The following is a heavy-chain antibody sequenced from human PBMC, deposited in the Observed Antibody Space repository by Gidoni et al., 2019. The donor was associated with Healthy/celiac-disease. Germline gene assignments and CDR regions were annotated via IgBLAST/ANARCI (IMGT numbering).Heavy chain of an antibody. CDR2: IYYSGST. CDR1: GGSISSYY. D-gene: IGHD6-19*01. Sequence: QVQLQESGPGLVKPSETLSLTCTVSGGSISSYYWSWIRQPPGKGLEWIGYIYYSGSTNYNPSLKSRVTISVDTSKNQFSLKLSSVTAADTAVYYCARDHLAVAGIPPHYYYYGMDVWGQGTTVTVSS. J-gene: IGHJ6*02. CDR3: ARDHLAVAGIPPHYYYYGMDV. V-gene: IGHV4-59*01.